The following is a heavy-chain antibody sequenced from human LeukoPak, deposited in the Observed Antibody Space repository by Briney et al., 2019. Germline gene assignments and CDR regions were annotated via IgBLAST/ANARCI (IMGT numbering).Heavy chain of an antibody. J-gene: IGHJ3*02. D-gene: IGHD1-26*01. CDR3: ARGAKVGAIRDAFDI. Sequence: SETLSLTCAVYGGSFSGYYWSWIRQPPGKGLEWIGESNHSGSTNYTPSLKSRVTISVDTSKNQFSLKLSSVTAADTAVYYCARGAKVGAIRDAFDIWGQGPMVTVSS. CDR1: GGSFSGYY. CDR2: SNHSGST. V-gene: IGHV4-34*01.